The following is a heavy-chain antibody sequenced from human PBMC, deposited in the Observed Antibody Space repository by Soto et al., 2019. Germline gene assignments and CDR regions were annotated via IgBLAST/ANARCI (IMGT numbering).Heavy chain of an antibody. CDR3: ARELGSSWYEFGY. D-gene: IGHD6-13*01. CDR2: ISDSGFAT. Sequence: EVQLLESGGGLVQPGGSLRLTCAASGFSFRTYAMSWVRQAPGKGLEWVSLISDSGFATYYADSVKGRFTISRDNSKNTLYLQMNSLRAEDTAVYWCARELGSSWYEFGYWGQGTLVTVSS. V-gene: IGHV3-23*01. J-gene: IGHJ4*02. CDR1: GFSFRTYA.